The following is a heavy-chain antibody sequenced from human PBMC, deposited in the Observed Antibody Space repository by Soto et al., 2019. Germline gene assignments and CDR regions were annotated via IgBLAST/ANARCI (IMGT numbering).Heavy chain of an antibody. CDR3: AKDRVFYDSSGYCFDY. CDR2: ISYDGSNK. V-gene: IGHV3-30*18. D-gene: IGHD3-22*01. CDR1: GFTFSSYG. J-gene: IGHJ4*02. Sequence: QVQLVESGGGVVQPGRSLRLSCAASGFTFSSYGMHWVRQAPGKGLEWVAVISYDGSNKYYADSVKGRFTISRDNSKNTLYLQMNSLRAEDTAVYYCAKDRVFYDSSGYCFDYWGQGTLVTVSS.